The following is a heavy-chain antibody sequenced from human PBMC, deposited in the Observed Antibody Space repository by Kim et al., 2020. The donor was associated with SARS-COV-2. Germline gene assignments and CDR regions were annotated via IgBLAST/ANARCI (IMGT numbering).Heavy chain of an antibody. V-gene: IGHV3-9*01. CDR1: GFTFDDYA. D-gene: IGHD6-19*01. CDR3: AKDVVEAVAGNFRGFDA. CDR2: ISWNSGSI. J-gene: IGHJ3*01. Sequence: GGSLRLSCAASGFTFDDYAMHWVRQAPGKGLEWVSGISWNSGSIGYADSVKGRFTISRDNAKNSLYLQMNSLRAEDTALYYCAKDVVEAVAGNFRGFDA.